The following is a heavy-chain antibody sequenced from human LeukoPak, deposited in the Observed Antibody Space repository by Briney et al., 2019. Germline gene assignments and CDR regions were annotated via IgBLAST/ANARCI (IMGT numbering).Heavy chain of an antibody. V-gene: IGHV1-18*01. CDR3: ARARRLRFLEWTPDFDY. CDR2: SSTYNGNT. D-gene: IGHD3-3*01. Sequence: CKASSYTSTSYGINWVRQAPGQGLEWMGWSSTYNGNTNYAQKVQGRVTMTTDTSTSTAYMELRSLRSDDTAVYYCARARRLRFLEWTPDFDYWGQGTLVTVSS. CDR1: SYTSTSYG. J-gene: IGHJ4*02.